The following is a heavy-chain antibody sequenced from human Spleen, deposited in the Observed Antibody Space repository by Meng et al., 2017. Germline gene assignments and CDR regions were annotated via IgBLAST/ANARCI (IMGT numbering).Heavy chain of an antibody. CDR1: GYTFTTYT. CDR2: VIAGSGQT. Sequence: QVQLVQSGAEVKKPGASERISCKASGYTFTTYTIQWARQAPGQSLEWMDWVIAGSGQTKYSQKLQGRVAITRDTSASTVYMDLSSLISEDTAVYYCARDPTGVGYFDYWGHGSLVTVSS. J-gene: IGHJ4*01. CDR3: ARDPTGVGYFDY. V-gene: IGHV1-3*01. D-gene: IGHD3-22*01.